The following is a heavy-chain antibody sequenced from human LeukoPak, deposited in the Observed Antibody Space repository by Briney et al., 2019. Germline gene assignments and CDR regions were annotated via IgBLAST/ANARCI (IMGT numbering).Heavy chain of an antibody. V-gene: IGHV4-59*01. Sequence: PSETLSLTCTVSGGSISSYYWSWIRQPPGKGLEWIGYIYYSGSTNYNPSLKSRVTISVDTSKNQFSLKLSSVTAAATAVYYCARSGGFLGYMDVWGKGTTVTVSS. J-gene: IGHJ6*03. CDR3: ARSGGFLGYMDV. CDR1: GGSISSYY. CDR2: IYYSGST. D-gene: IGHD3-16*01.